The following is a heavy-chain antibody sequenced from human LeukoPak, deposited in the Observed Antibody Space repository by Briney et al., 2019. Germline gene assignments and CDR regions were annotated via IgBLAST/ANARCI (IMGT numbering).Heavy chain of an antibody. CDR1: DGSFSLHY. D-gene: IGHD4-17*01. V-gene: IGHV4-59*11. CDR2: ILSRGTA. J-gene: IGHJ4*02. Sequence: SETLSLTCTVSDGSFSLHYWTWIRQSPGKGLQYIGSILSRGTAKDSPSLKSRVSISVDTSKNEVSLKLGAVTTADTAVYYCTRGRRYGDYINYFDFWGPGILVTVSS. CDR3: TRGRRYGDYINYFDF.